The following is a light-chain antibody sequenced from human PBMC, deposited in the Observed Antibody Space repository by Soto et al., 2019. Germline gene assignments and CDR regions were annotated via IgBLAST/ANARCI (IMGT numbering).Light chain of an antibody. V-gene: IGKV3-15*01. CDR3: QQYNSWPYT. CDR1: QSVSSN. J-gene: IGKJ2*01. Sequence: EIVMTQSPATLSVSPGERATLSCRASQSVSSNLAWSQQKPGQAPRLLIYGASTRATGIPARFSGSGSGTEFPLTISSLQSEDFAAYCCQQYNSWPYTFGQGTKLEIK. CDR2: GAS.